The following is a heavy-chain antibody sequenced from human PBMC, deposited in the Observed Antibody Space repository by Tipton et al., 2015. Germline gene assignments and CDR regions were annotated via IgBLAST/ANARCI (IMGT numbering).Heavy chain of an antibody. J-gene: IGHJ3*02. V-gene: IGHV4-61*01. CDR3: AREVRGSYYDDAFDI. Sequence: TLSLTCTVSGDSTISRLYYWSWIRQSPGKGLEWIGYIHYSGSTKYNPSLKSRVTISEDTSNQFSLKLKSVTTADTAVYYCAREVRGSYYDDAFDIWGQGTMVTVSS. CDR1: GDSTISRLYY. CDR2: IHYSGST. D-gene: IGHD1-26*01.